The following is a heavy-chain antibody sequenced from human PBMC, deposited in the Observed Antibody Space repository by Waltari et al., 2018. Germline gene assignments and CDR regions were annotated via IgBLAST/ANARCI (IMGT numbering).Heavy chain of an antibody. CDR2: SDPGDSNT. V-gene: IGHV5-51*01. J-gene: IGHJ6*02. CDR1: GYSFTTYW. D-gene: IGHD5-12*01. Sequence: DVQLAQSGAEVKKAGESLKISCKGSGYSFTTYWIGWVRQMPGKGLEWMGISDPGDSNTCYSPPVQGQVTTSVDKSITTAYLQWSSLKASDTAIYFCARQHCGSYGMDVWGQGTTVTVSS. CDR3: ARQHCGSYGMDV.